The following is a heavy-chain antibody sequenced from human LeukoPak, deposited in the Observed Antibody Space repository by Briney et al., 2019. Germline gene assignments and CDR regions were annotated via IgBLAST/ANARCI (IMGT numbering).Heavy chain of an antibody. V-gene: IGHV3-23*01. D-gene: IGHD3-10*01. CDR1: GFTFSSYA. J-gene: IGHJ4*02. CDR3: AKTGLKVPRSYFDY. CDR2: IGDSGGST. Sequence: GGSLRLSCAASGFTFSSYAMSWVRQAPGEGLEWVSAIGDSGGSTYYADSVRGRFTISRDNSKNTLYLQKNSLRAEDTAIYYCAKTGLKVPRSYFDYWGQGALVTVSS.